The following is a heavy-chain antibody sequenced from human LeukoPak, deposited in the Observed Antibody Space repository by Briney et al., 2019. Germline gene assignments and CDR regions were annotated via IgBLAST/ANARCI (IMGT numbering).Heavy chain of an antibody. D-gene: IGHD1-7*01. CDR3: AKDMTGTLSVWFDP. CDR2: IKQDGSEK. V-gene: IGHV3-7*01. J-gene: IGHJ5*02. CDR1: GFTFSSYW. Sequence: GGSLRLSCAASGFTFSSYWMSWVRQAPGKGLEWVANIKQDGSEKYYVDSVKGRFTISRDNAKNSLYLQMNSLRAEDTAVYYCAKDMTGTLSVWFDPWGQGTLVTVSS.